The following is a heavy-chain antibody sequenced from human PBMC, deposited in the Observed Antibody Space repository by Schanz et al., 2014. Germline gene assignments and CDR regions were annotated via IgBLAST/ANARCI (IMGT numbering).Heavy chain of an antibody. CDR2: ISYHGSER. CDR1: GFSFSDYG. D-gene: IGHD4-17*01. CDR3: ARVPRRVTTRGGGSRYYFDY. Sequence: QVQLVESGGGVVQPGRSLRLSCAGSGFSFSDYGMHWVRQAPGRGLEWVAVISYHGSERYYADSVKGRFTISRDNAKNTLYLQLNSLRAEDTAVYYCARVPRRVTTRGGGSRYYFDYWGQGTLVTVSS. V-gene: IGHV3-30*03. J-gene: IGHJ4*02.